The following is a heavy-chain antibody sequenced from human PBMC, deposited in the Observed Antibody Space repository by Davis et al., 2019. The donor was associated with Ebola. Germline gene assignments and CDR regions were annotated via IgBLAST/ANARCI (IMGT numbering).Heavy chain of an antibody. J-gene: IGHJ6*02. CDR1: GFPFSNYA. CDR2: TSHDGSTT. Sequence: GESLKISCAASGFPFSNYAMHWVRQAPDKGLEWVAVTSHDGSTTYYEDSVKGRFTISRDNSKNTLYLQMNSLRAEDTAVYYCASNYYAMDVWGQGTTVTVSS. CDR3: ASNYYAMDV. V-gene: IGHV3-30*04.